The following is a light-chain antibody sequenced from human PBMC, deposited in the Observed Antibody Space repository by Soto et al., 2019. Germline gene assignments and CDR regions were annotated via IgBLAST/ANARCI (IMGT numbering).Light chain of an antibody. Sequence: IVMTQSPATLSVSPGDRATLSCRASQSVGSSLAWFQQKPGKAPWLLIYHASTRATAVPARFSGSGSGTEFTLTISSLQSEDYAVYYCQHHFNGPPFAFGPGTKLEI. CDR1: QSVGSS. CDR2: HAS. V-gene: IGKV3-15*01. CDR3: QHHFNGPPFA. J-gene: IGKJ2*01.